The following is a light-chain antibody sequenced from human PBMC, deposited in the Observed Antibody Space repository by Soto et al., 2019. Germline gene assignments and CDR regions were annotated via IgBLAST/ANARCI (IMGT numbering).Light chain of an antibody. CDR1: SSNIGAAFD. Sequence: SVVTPRPAVSGPPGQSVTISCTGSSSNIGAAFDVHWYQQLPGTAPKLLIYDNTNRPSGVPDRFSGSNSGTSASLAITGLQAEDESDYYCQSYDSSLSGNVFGTGTKVTVL. CDR2: DNT. CDR3: QSYDSSLSGNV. V-gene: IGLV1-40*01. J-gene: IGLJ1*01.